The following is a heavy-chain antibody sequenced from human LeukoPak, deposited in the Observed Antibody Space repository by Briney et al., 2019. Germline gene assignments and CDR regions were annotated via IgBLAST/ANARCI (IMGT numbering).Heavy chain of an antibody. V-gene: IGHV1-46*01. CDR2: INPSGGST. CDR1: GYTFTDYY. D-gene: IGHD6-13*01. Sequence: ASVKVSCKASGYTFTDYYIHWVRQAPGQGLEWMGIINPSGGSTSYAQKFQGRVTMTRDMSTSTVYMELSSLRSEDTAVYYCARSAYSSPRGGFDPWGQGTLVTVAS. J-gene: IGHJ5*02. CDR3: ARSAYSSPRGGFDP.